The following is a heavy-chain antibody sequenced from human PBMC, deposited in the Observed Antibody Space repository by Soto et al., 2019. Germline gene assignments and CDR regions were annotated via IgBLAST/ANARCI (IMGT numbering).Heavy chain of an antibody. Sequence: EVQLVESGGGLVKPGGSLRLSCAASGFTFSSYSMNWVRQAPGKGLEWVSSISSSSSYIYYADSVKGRFTISRDNAKNSLYLQMNSLRAEDTAVYYCASRYCSGGSCYFSDYWGQGTLVTVSS. V-gene: IGHV3-21*01. CDR2: ISSSSSYI. CDR3: ASRYCSGGSCYFSDY. CDR1: GFTFSSYS. J-gene: IGHJ4*02. D-gene: IGHD2-15*01.